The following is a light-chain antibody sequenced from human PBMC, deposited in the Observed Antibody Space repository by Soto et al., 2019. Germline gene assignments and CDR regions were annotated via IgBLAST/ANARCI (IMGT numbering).Light chain of an antibody. J-gene: IGKJ2*01. V-gene: IGKV3-20*01. Sequence: EIVLTQSPGTLRLSPGERATLSCMASPSVSSSYLTWYQQRPGQPPRHLIYRASRRATCIPDRFSASGSGTDFTLTISRLEPEDFAVYYCQQYGSSPPYTFGQGTKLEIK. CDR3: QQYGSSPPYT. CDR1: PSVSSSY. CDR2: RAS.